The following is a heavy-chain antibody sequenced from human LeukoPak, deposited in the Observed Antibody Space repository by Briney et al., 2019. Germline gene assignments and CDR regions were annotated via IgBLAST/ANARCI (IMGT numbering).Heavy chain of an antibody. CDR2: ISAYNGNT. CDR3: ARVWGYYYDSSGYSDFDY. CDR1: GYTFTTYG. J-gene: IGHJ4*02. V-gene: IGHV1-18*01. D-gene: IGHD3-22*01. Sequence: ASVKLSCKASGYTFTTYGIAWVRQATGQGPEWMGWISAYNGNTNYAQKFQGRVTMTIDTSTSTAYMELRSLKSDDTAVYYCARVWGYYYDSSGYSDFDYWGQGTLVTVSS.